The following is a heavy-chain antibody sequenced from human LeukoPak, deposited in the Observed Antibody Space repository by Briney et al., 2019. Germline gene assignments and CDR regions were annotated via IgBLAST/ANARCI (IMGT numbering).Heavy chain of an antibody. CDR3: RGYSYGSVEYFDY. V-gene: IGHV3-64D*09. CDR2: ISSNGGST. Sequence: PGGSLRLSCSASGFTFSSFAMHWVRQAPGKGLEYVSAISSNGGSTYNADSVKGRFTISRDNSKNMLYLQMSSLRAEDTAVYYCRGYSYGSVEYFDYWGQGTLVTVSS. J-gene: IGHJ4*02. CDR1: GFTFSSFA. D-gene: IGHD5-18*01.